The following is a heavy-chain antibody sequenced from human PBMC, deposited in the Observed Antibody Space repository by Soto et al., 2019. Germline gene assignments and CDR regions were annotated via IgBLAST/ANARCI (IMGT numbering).Heavy chain of an antibody. J-gene: IGHJ4*02. D-gene: IGHD6-19*01. CDR1: GFTFNNYA. Sequence: EAQLLESGGGLVQPGGSLRLSCAASGFTFNNYAMSWVRQAPGQGLEWVSALHGSGGGTYYTDSVEGRLTVSRDDYKKTLYLQRRSLRVADTAGYYCAEDAVAGNGEWDYFDHWGQGTLVTVSS. CDR3: AEDAVAGNGEWDYFDH. V-gene: IGHV3-23*01. CDR2: LHGSGGGT.